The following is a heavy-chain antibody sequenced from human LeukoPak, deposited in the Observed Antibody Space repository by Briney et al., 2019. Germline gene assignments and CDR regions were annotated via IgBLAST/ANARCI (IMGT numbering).Heavy chain of an antibody. V-gene: IGHV3-11*05. CDR3: ARGLDYYGSGSPNY. Sequence: RGSLRLSCADPGFTFSASLLNWIRQTPGKRLWWVSHIISSRSYTDYADFVKGRFTISRDNVKKLLYLQMDSLRAEDTAVYYCARGLDYYGSGSPNYWGQGTLVTVSS. CDR2: IISSRSYT. D-gene: IGHD3-10*01. CDR1: GFTFSASL. J-gene: IGHJ4*02.